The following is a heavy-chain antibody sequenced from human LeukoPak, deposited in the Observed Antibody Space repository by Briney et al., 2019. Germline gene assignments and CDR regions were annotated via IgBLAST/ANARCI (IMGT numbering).Heavy chain of an antibody. J-gene: IGHJ3*02. CDR2: IIPIFGTA. CDR3: ARDHDAFDI. V-gene: IGHV1-69*06. Sequence: AASVKVSCKASGGTFSSYAISWVRQAPGQGLEWMGGIIPIFGTANYAQKFQGRVTITADKSTSTAYMKLSSLRSEDTAVYYCARDHDAFDIWGQGTMVTVSS. CDR1: GGTFSSYA.